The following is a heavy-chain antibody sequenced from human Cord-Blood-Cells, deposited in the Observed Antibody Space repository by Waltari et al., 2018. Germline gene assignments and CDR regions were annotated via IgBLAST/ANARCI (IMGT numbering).Heavy chain of an antibody. D-gene: IGHD6-13*01. CDR3: ARGPAYSSSWYVKIYYYYMDV. V-gene: IGHV4-34*01. CDR2: INHSGST. J-gene: IGHJ6*03. CDR1: GGSFSGYY. Sequence: QVQLQQWGAGLLKPSEILSLTCAVYGGSFSGYYWSWIRPPPGTGLEWIGEINHSGSTNYNPSLKSRVTISVDTSKNQFSLKLSSVTAADTAVYYCARGPAYSSSWYVKIYYYYMDVWGKGTTVTVSS.